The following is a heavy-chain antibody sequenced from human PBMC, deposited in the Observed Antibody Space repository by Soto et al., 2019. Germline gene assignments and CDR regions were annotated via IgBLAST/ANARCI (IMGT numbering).Heavy chain of an antibody. Sequence: GGSLRLSCAASGFTFSSYGMHWVRQAPGKGLEWVAVIWYDGSNKYYADSVKGRFTISRDNSKNTLYLQMNSLRAEDTAVYYCARDFGAWGGFDYWGQGTLVTVSS. J-gene: IGHJ4*02. CDR3: ARDFGAWGGFDY. CDR1: GFTFSSYG. V-gene: IGHV3-33*01. D-gene: IGHD3-10*01. CDR2: IWYDGSNK.